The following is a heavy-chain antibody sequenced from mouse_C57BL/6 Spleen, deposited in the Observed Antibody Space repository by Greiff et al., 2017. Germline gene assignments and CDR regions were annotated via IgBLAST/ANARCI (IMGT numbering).Heavy chain of an antibody. V-gene: IGHV14-4*01. CDR2: IDPENGDT. Sequence: DVKLVESGAELVRPGASVKLSCTASGFNIKDDYMHWVKQRPEQGLEWIGWIDPENGDTEYASKFQGKATITADTSSNTAYLQLSSLTAEDTAVYYCTTRRGIYYDPFAYWGQGTLVTVSA. CDR3: TTRRGIYYDPFAY. D-gene: IGHD2-4*01. J-gene: IGHJ3*01. CDR1: GFNIKDDY.